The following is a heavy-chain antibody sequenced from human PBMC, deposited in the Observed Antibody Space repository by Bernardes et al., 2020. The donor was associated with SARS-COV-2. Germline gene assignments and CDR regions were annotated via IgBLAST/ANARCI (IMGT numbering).Heavy chain of an antibody. V-gene: IGHV3-33*01. Sequence: GGSLRLSCAASGFTFRDYTMHWVRKAPGKGLEWVAVIWHDGSRAYYVDSVKGRFAISRDNSNNTLYLQMNNLRVEDTALYRCATEDGEWLESWGQGTLVTVSS. D-gene: IGHD4-17*01. CDR2: IWHDGSRA. CDR1: GFTFRDYT. J-gene: IGHJ5*01. CDR3: ATEDGEWLES.